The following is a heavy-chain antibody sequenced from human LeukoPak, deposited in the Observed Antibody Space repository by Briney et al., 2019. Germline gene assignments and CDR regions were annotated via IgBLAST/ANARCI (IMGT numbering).Heavy chain of an antibody. Sequence: PGGSLRLSCAASGFTVSSNYMSWVRQAPGKGLEWVSVIYSGGSTYYADSVKGRFTISRDNSKNTLYLLMNSLRAEDTAVYYCARGGDYYDSSALYYFDYWGQGTLVTVSS. CDR3: ARGGDYYDSSALYYFDY. J-gene: IGHJ4*02. V-gene: IGHV3-53*01. CDR2: IYSGGST. D-gene: IGHD3-22*01. CDR1: GFTVSSNY.